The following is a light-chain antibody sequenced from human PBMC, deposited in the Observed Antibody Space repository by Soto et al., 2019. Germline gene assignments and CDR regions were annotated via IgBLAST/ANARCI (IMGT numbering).Light chain of an antibody. Sequence: QSVLTQPASVSGSPGQSITISCTGTSSDAGSYNFVSWYQQHPGKAPKVMIYEDNKRPSGVSNRISGSKSGNTASLTISGLQAEDEADYYCCSYAGSSTYWVFGGGTKLTVL. J-gene: IGLJ3*02. CDR3: CSYAGSSTYWV. V-gene: IGLV2-23*01. CDR2: EDN. CDR1: SSDAGSYNF.